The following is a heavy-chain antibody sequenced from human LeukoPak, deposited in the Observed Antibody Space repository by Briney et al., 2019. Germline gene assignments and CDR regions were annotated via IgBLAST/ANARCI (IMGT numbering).Heavy chain of an antibody. V-gene: IGHV3-33*08. CDR2: IWYGGSNK. CDR1: GFTFGSYG. CDR3: ARDGYYYDSSGTNPAH. D-gene: IGHD3-22*01. Sequence: GGSLRLSCAASGFTFGSYGMHWVRQAPGKGLEWVAVIWYGGSNKYYADSVKGRFTISRDNAKNSLYLQMNSLRAEDTAVYYCARDGYYYDSSGTNPAHWGQGTLVTVSS. J-gene: IGHJ4*02.